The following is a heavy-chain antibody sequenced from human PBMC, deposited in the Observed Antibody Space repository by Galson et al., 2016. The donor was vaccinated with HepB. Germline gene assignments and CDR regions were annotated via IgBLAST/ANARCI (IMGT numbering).Heavy chain of an antibody. D-gene: IGHD3-10*01. CDR3: ARAQGVRFPMDV. V-gene: IGHV3-33*01. J-gene: IGHJ4*02. CDR1: GFIFSSYG. CDR2: IWFDGSDQ. Sequence: SLRLSCAASGFIFSSYGMHWVRQAPGKGLEWVAVIWFDGSDQYYVESVKGRFTISRDNSKNTLYLQMNSLRAEDTAVYYCARAQGVRFPMDVWGQGTLVTVSS.